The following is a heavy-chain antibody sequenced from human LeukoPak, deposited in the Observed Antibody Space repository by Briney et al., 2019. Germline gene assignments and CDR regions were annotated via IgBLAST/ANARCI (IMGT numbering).Heavy chain of an antibody. J-gene: IGHJ4*02. CDR1: GGSINSYY. D-gene: IGHD2-15*01. V-gene: IGHV4-59*01. Sequence: SETLSLTCTVSGGSINSYYWSWIRQPPGKGLEWIGYIYCTGNTYYNPSLNSRVTLSVDTSKNQFSLKLSSVSAADTAVYYCARYSSGAYYFDYWGQGTLLTVSS. CDR3: ARYSSGAYYFDY. CDR2: IYCTGNT.